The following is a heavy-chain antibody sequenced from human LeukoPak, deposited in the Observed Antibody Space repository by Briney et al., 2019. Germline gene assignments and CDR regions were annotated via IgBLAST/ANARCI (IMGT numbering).Heavy chain of an antibody. CDR2: ISWNSGSI. J-gene: IGHJ5*02. D-gene: IGHD3-3*01. CDR3: AKGRRTGDYDFWSGPIGGFDP. Sequence: GGSLRLXCAASGFTFDDYAMHWVRQAPGKGLEWVSGISWNSGSIGYADSVKGRFTISRDNAKNSLYLQMNSLRAEDMALYYCAKGRRTGDYDFWSGPIGGFDPWGQGTLVTVSS. V-gene: IGHV3-9*03. CDR1: GFTFDDYA.